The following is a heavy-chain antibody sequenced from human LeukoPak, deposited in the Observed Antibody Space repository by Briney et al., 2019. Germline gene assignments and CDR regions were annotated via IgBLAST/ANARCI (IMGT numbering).Heavy chain of an antibody. CDR2: ISSGSSTI. CDR1: GFTFSSYS. V-gene: IGHV3-48*01. Sequence: GGSLRLSCAASGFTFSSYSMNWVRQAPGKGLEWVSYISSGSSTIYYGDSVKGRFTISRDNAKNSLYLQMNSLRAEDTAVYYCARNYYYGSGSYYFDYWGQGTLVTVSS. CDR3: ARNYYYGSGSYYFDY. J-gene: IGHJ4*02. D-gene: IGHD3-10*01.